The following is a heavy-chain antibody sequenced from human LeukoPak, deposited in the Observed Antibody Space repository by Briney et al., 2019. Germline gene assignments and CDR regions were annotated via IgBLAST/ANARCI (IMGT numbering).Heavy chain of an antibody. Sequence: SETLSLTCTVSGGSIRSSYYYWGWIRQPPGKGLEWIGSIYDSGSTYYNPSLKSRVTISVDTSKNQFSLRLSSVTAADTAVYYCARHRYGGYSFDYWGQGTLVTVSS. J-gene: IGHJ4*02. V-gene: IGHV4-39*01. CDR1: GGSIRSSYYY. CDR3: ARHRYGGYSFDY. D-gene: IGHD5-18*01. CDR2: IYDSGST.